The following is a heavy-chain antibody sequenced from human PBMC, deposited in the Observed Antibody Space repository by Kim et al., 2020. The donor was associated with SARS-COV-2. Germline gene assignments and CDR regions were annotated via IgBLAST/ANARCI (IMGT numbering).Heavy chain of an antibody. CDR3: ARVPNYYGSGSYYTIDY. Sequence: ASVKVSCKASGYTFTSYGISWVRQAPGQGLEWMGWISAYNGNTNYAQKLQGRVTMTTDTSTSTAYMELRSLRSDDTAVYYCARVPNYYGSGSYYTIDYWGQGTLVTVSS. CDR2: ISAYNGNT. J-gene: IGHJ4*02. D-gene: IGHD3-10*01. CDR1: GYTFTSYG. V-gene: IGHV1-18*01.